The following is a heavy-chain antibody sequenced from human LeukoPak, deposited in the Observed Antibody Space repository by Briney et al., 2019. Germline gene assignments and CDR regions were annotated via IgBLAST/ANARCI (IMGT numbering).Heavy chain of an antibody. Sequence: PGGSLRLSRAASGFTFSSYAMSWVRQAPGKGLEWVSAISGSGGSTYYADSVKGRFTISRDNSKNTLYLQMNSLRAEDTAVYYCAKVLSPSYFDFWSGYPLDYWGQGTLVSVSS. CDR3: AKVLSPSYFDFWSGYPLDY. CDR1: GFTFSSYA. J-gene: IGHJ4*02. D-gene: IGHD3-3*01. V-gene: IGHV3-23*01. CDR2: ISGSGGST.